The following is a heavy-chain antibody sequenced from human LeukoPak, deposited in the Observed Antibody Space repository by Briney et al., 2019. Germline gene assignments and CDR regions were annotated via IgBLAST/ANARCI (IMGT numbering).Heavy chain of an antibody. V-gene: IGHV3-21*01. CDR2: ISSSSTYI. D-gene: IGHD6-13*01. J-gene: IGHJ4*02. CDR1: GFTFSSYS. Sequence: KPGGSLRLSCAASGFTFSSYSMNWVRQAPGKGLEWVSSISSSSTYIYYADSVKGRFTVSRDNAKNSLYLQMNSLRAEDTAVYFCASQNTSSRIFDDWGQGTLVTVSS. CDR3: ASQNTSSRIFDD.